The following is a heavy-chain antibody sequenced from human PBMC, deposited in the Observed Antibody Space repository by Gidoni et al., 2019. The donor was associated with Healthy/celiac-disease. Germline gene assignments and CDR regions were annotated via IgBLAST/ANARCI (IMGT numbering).Heavy chain of an antibody. J-gene: IGHJ4*02. D-gene: IGHD4-17*01. V-gene: IGHV3-33*01. Sequence: QVQLVESGGGVVQPGRSLRLSCAAPGFTFSSYGMHWVRQAPGKGLEWVAVIWYDGSNKYYADSVKGRFTISRDNSKNTLYLQMNSLRAEDTAVYYCARSRTVTTGFDYWGQGTLVTVSS. CDR2: IWYDGSNK. CDR3: ARSRTVTTGFDY. CDR1: GFTFSSYG.